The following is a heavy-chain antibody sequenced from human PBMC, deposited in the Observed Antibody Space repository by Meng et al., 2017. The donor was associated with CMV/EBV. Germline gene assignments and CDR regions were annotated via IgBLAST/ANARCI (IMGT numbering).Heavy chain of an antibody. V-gene: IGHV1-2*02. CDR3: ARAQGSSSSGDFDY. D-gene: IGHD6-6*01. CDR2: INHNSGGK. CDR1: GYIFTSYK. J-gene: IGHJ4*02. Sequence: ASGYIFTSYKMQGVRQATEQGLEWMRWINHNSGGKKDAQKGQGRITMTKDTSISKAYMELRRLRSDDADECYCARAQGSSSSGDFDYWGQGTLVTVSS.